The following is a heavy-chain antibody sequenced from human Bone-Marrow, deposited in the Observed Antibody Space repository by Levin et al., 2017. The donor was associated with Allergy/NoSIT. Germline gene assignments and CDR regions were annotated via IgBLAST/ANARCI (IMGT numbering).Heavy chain of an antibody. CDR3: ARDSKWFSLYY. Sequence: SETLSLTCTVSGGSISSYYWSWIRQPAGKGLEWLGRVYVSGSTNYNPSLKSRVTMSADTSKNQFSLKLTSVTAADTAVYYCARDSKWFSLYYWGQGTLVTVSS. CDR2: VYVSGST. CDR1: GGSISSYY. J-gene: IGHJ4*02. D-gene: IGHD3-22*01. V-gene: IGHV4-4*07.